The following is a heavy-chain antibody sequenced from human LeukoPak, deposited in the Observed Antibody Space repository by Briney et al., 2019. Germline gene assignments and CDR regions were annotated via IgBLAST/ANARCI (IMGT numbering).Heavy chain of an antibody. J-gene: IGHJ4*02. CDR2: IWYDGTNE. D-gene: IGHD6-13*01. CDR3: ARCLATAGRVSFDY. Sequence: GGSLRLSCAASGFTFRTYGMHWVRQAPGKGLEWVAIIWYDGTNEYYADSVKGRFTISRDNSKNTLYLQMNSLRAEDTAVYYCARCLATAGRVSFDYWGQGTLVTVSS. V-gene: IGHV3-33*01. CDR1: GFTFRTYG.